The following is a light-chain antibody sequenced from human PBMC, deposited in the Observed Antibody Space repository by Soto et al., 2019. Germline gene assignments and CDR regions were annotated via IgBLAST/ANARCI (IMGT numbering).Light chain of an antibody. J-gene: IGKJ1*01. CDR1: QGISNY. CDR2: GAS. V-gene: IGKV1-17*03. Sequence: DIQMTQSPSAMSASVGDRVTISCRASQGISNYVAWFQQKPGKVPKRLIYGASSLQSGVTSRFSGSGSGTEFTLTISSLQPEDFATYYCLQHNSYPWTFGQGTKVEIK. CDR3: LQHNSYPWT.